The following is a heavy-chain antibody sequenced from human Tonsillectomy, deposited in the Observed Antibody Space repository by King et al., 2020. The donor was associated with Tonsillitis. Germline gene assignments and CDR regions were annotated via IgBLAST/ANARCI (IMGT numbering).Heavy chain of an antibody. J-gene: IGHJ4*02. D-gene: IGHD3-22*01. CDR1: GFTFSSYS. CDR3: ARDLDYYDSSAPFDY. V-gene: IGHV3-48*01. Sequence: VQLVESGGGLVQPGGSLRLSCTASGFTFSSYSMNWVRQAPGKGLEWISSISRSSSTIYYADSVQGRFTTSRDNAKNSLYLQMSSLRAEDTAVYYCARDLDYYDSSAPFDYWGQGTLVTVSS. CDR2: ISRSSSTI.